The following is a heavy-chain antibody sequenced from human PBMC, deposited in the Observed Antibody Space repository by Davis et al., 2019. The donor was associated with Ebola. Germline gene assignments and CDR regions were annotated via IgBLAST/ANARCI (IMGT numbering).Heavy chain of an antibody. V-gene: IGHV3-9*01. J-gene: IGHJ6*02. CDR1: GFTFDDYA. Sequence: PGGSLRLSCAASGFTFDDYAMHWVRQAPGKGLEWVSGISWNSGSIGYADSVKGRFTISRDNAKNSLYLQMNSLRAEDTALYYCAKDTARYPIGIMDVWGQGTTVTVSS. D-gene: IGHD1-1*01. CDR2: ISWNSGSI. CDR3: AKDTARYPIGIMDV.